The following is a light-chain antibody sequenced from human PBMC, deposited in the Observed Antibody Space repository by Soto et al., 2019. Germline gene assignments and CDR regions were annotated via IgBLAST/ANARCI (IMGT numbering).Light chain of an antibody. CDR1: QSLSSY. CDR3: QQSNSTPLT. Sequence: EIQLTQSPSSLSASVGDRVTITCRASQSLSSYLNWYQQKPGQAPKLLIYATSSLQTGIPARFSGSASGTDFTLTISSLQPEDFATYYCQQSNSTPLTFGQGTKLKI. CDR2: ATS. V-gene: IGKV1-39*01. J-gene: IGKJ2*01.